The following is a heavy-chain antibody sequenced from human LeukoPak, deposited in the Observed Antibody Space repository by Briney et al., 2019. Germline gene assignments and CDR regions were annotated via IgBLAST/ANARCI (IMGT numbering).Heavy chain of an antibody. CDR1: GFTFSSYG. J-gene: IGHJ4*02. CDR2: IWYDGSNK. V-gene: IGHV3-33*06. D-gene: IGHD3-16*01. CDR3: AKDQWALWVLDY. Sequence: GGSLRLSCAASGFTFSSYGMHWVRQAPGKGLEWVAVIWYDGSNKYYADSVKGRFTISRDNSKNTLYLQMNSLRAEDTAVCYCAKDQWALWVLDYWGQGTLVTVSS.